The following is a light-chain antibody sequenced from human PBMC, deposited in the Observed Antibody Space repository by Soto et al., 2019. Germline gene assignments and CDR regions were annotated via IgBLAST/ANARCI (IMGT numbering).Light chain of an antibody. CDR2: DAS. Sequence: EIVLTQSPATLSLSPGERATFSCRASQSVTTYLAWYQQKPGQAPRLLIYDASNRATGIPARFSGSGSGTDFTLTISRLEPEDFAVYYCQQFSSYPLTFGGGTKVDIK. J-gene: IGKJ4*01. CDR3: QQFSSYPLT. V-gene: IGKV3-11*01. CDR1: QSVTTY.